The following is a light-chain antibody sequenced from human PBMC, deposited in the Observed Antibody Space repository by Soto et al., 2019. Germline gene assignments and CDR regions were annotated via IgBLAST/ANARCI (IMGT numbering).Light chain of an antibody. J-gene: IGKJ4*01. CDR1: QSVNIY. CDR3: QQYDDWLRLT. Sequence: EIVMTQSPDTLSVSPGERATLACRASQSVNIYLAWYQQKPGQAPRLLIFGASSRANGIPARFSGSGSGTEFNLTISSLQSEDFAFYFCQQYDDWLRLTFGGGTKVDI. V-gene: IGKV3D-15*01. CDR2: GAS.